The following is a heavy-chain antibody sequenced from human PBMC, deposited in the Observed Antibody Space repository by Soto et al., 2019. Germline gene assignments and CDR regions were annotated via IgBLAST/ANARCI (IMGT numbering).Heavy chain of an antibody. J-gene: IGHJ2*01. CDR1: GFTFSSYA. CDR3: AKESVQFFFYWSGQHGDLHSLRAQRSLDL. Sequence: GGSLRLSCAASGFTFSSYAMSWVRQAPGKGLEWVSAISGSGGSTYYADSVKGLFTISRDNSKNTLYLQMNSLRAEDTAVYYCAKESVQFFFYWSGQHGDLHSLRAQRSLDL. V-gene: IGHV3-23*01. D-gene: IGHD3-16*01. CDR2: ISGSGGST.